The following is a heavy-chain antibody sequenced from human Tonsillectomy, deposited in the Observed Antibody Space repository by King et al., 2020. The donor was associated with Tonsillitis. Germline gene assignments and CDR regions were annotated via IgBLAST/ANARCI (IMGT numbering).Heavy chain of an antibody. V-gene: IGHV4-61*02. J-gene: IGHJ5*02. CDR3: ARGSEIVVLPGAIGGRFDP. CDR2: IFASGTT. Sequence: QLQESGPGLVRPSQTLSLTCTVSGGSISTVGYYWSWIRQPAGKGLEWIGRIFASGTTNLNPSLNSLVTMSVDPSKNQFSLKLSSVTAADTAVYYCARGSEIVVLPGAIGGRFDPWGQGTQVTVSS. D-gene: IGHD2-2*01. CDR1: GGSISTVGYY.